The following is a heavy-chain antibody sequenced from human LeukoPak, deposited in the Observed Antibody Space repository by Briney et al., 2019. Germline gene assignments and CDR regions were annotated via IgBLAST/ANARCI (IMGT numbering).Heavy chain of an antibody. J-gene: IGHJ5*02. CDR2: IYYSGST. CDR3: ARHRHYSGSSSDP. Sequence: SETLSLTCTVSGGSISNSLYFWGWIRQPPGEGLEWIGSIYYSGSTYYNPSLKSRVTISVDTSKNHFSLKLSSVTAADTAVYYCARHRHYSGSSSDPWGQGTLVTVSS. CDR1: GGSISNSLYF. D-gene: IGHD1-26*01. V-gene: IGHV4-39*01.